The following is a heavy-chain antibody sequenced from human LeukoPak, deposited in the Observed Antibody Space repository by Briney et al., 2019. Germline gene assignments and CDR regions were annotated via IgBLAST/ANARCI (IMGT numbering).Heavy chain of an antibody. CDR1: GFSFSSYA. CDR2: ISYDGRNE. V-gene: IGHV3-30-3*01. D-gene: IGHD3-3*01. Sequence: GGSLRLSCAASGFSFSSYAVHWVRQAPGKGLEWVAVISYDGRNEYYADSVKGRFTISRDISKNTLYLQMNSLRPEDTALYYCARGGDSWSGYSYGMDVWGHGTTVTVSS. CDR3: ARGGDSWSGYSYGMDV. J-gene: IGHJ6*02.